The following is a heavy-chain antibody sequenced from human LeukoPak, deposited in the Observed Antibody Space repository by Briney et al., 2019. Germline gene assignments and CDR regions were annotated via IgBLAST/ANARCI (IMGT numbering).Heavy chain of an antibody. D-gene: IGHD3-10*01. CDR2: INPNSGGT. CDR1: GCTFTGYY. CDR3: ARSRMVRGVMSWFDP. J-gene: IGHJ5*02. V-gene: IGHV1-2*02. Sequence: GASVKVSCKASGCTFTGYYMHWVRQAPGQGLEWMGWINPNSGGTNYAQKFQGRVTMTRDTSISTAHMELSRLRSDDTAVYYCARSRMVRGVMSWFDPWGQGTLVTVSS.